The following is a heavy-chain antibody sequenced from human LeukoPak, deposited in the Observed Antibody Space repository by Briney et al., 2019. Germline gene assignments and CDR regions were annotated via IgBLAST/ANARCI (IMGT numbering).Heavy chain of an antibody. V-gene: IGHV1-46*01. Sequence: ASVKVSCKASGYTFTSYYMHWVRQAPGQGLEWMGIINPSGGSTSYAQRFQGRVTMTTDTSTSTAYMELRSLRSDDTAVYYCARPLPLSGSYWTYYFDYWGQGTLVTVSS. CDR2: INPSGGST. J-gene: IGHJ4*02. CDR1: GYTFTSYY. D-gene: IGHD1-26*01. CDR3: ARPLPLSGSYWTYYFDY.